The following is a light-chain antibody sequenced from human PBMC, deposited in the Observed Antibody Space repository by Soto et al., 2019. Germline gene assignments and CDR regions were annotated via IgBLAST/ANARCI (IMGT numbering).Light chain of an antibody. V-gene: IGKV3-15*01. CDR3: QQYNSWSSLT. J-gene: IGKJ4*01. Sequence: EIVMTQSPATLSVSPGERATLSCRASQSVSRNLAWYQQKPGQAPRLLIYGASTRATGISPRFSGVGSGTELTLTINSLQSEDAAVYHCQQYNSWSSLTFGGGTKVDI. CDR2: GAS. CDR1: QSVSRN.